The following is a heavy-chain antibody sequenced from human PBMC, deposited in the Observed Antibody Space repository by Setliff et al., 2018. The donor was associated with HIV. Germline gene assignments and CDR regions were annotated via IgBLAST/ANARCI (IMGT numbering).Heavy chain of an antibody. D-gene: IGHD3-10*01. V-gene: IGHV4-59*08. CDR3: ARNRVPSSL. CDR1: GGSISSHY. J-gene: IGHJ4*02. Sequence: SETLSLTCTVSGGSISSHYWSWIRQSPGEGLEWIGSIYYSGSTTNYNPSLKSRVTISVDTSKNQFSLKLSSMTAADTAVYYCARNRVPSSLWGQGTLVTVSS. CDR2: IYYSGSTT.